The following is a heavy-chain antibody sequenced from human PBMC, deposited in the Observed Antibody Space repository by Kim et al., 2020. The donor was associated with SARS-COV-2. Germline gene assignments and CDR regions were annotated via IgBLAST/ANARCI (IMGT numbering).Heavy chain of an antibody. V-gene: IGHV3-33*05. J-gene: IGHJ3*02. D-gene: IGHD6-13*01. CDR1: GFTFSSYG. CDR2: ISYDGSNK. Sequence: GGSLRLSCAASGFTFSSYGMHWVRQAPGKGLEWVAVISYDGSNKYYADSVKGRFTISRDNSKNTLYLQMNSRRAEDTAVYYCAGDNGQQLVRGAFDIWGQATMLTVSS. CDR3: AGDNGQQLVRGAFDI.